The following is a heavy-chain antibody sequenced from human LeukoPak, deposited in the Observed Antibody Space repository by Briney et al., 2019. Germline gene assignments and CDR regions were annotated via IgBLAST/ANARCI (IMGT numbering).Heavy chain of an antibody. D-gene: IGHD2-15*01. V-gene: IGHV3-30*18. Sequence: GGSLRLSCAASGFTFSSYDMHWVRQAPGKGLEWVAVISYDGSNKYYADSVKGRFTISRDNSKNTLYLQMNSLRAEDTAVYYCAKDRAAAVYYFDYWGQGTLVTVSS. CDR2: ISYDGSNK. CDR1: GFTFSSYD. J-gene: IGHJ4*02. CDR3: AKDRAAAVYYFDY.